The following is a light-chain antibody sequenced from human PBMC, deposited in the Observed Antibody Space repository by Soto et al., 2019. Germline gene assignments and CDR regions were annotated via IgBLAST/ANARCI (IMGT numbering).Light chain of an antibody. J-gene: IGKJ4*01. CDR1: QSVSSN. Sequence: EIVMTQSPATLSVSPGERATLSCRASQSVSSNLAWYQQKPGQAPGLLIHGASTRATGIPARFSGSGSGSEFTLTINSLQSEDFAVYYCQQYNKWPLTFGGGTKVEIK. V-gene: IGKV3-15*01. CDR3: QQYNKWPLT. CDR2: GAS.